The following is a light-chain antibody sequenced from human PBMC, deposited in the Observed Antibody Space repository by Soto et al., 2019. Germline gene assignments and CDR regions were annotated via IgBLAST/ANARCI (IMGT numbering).Light chain of an antibody. Sequence: EIVLTQSPATLSLSPGERATLSCRASQSISSYLAWYQQKPGQTLRLLIYDASNRATGIPARFSGSVSGTDFTLTISSLEPEDFAVYYCQQRSNWLTFGGGTKVEIK. V-gene: IGKV3-11*01. CDR1: QSISSY. CDR3: QQRSNWLT. J-gene: IGKJ4*01. CDR2: DAS.